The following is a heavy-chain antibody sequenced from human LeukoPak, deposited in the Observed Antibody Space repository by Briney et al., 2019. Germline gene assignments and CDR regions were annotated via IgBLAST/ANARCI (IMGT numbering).Heavy chain of an antibody. Sequence: GGSLRPSCAASGLSIVDNSMHWVRQAPGKGLEWVSLISWDESTTYYSDSVKGRFTVSRDSSKNSLYLQMNSLRTEDTALYYCARGPNRWWVVSRNWGMDVWGQGTTVTVSS. CDR1: GLSIVDNS. V-gene: IGHV3-43*01. CDR3: ARGPNRWWVVSRNWGMDV. CDR2: ISWDESTT. D-gene: IGHD2-15*01. J-gene: IGHJ6*02.